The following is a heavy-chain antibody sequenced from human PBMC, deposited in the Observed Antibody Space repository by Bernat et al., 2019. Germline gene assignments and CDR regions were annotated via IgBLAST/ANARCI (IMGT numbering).Heavy chain of an antibody. CDR1: GGSISSGSYY. CDR3: AREGVDWFDP. D-gene: IGHD3-16*01. V-gene: IGHV4-61*02. Sequence: VQLQESGPGLVKPSQTLSLTCTVSGGSISSGSYYWSWIRQPAGKGLEWIGRIYTSGSTNYNPSLKSRVTISVDTSKNQFSLKLSSVTAADTAGDYCAREGVDWFDPWGQGTLVTVSS. CDR2: IYTSGST. J-gene: IGHJ5*02.